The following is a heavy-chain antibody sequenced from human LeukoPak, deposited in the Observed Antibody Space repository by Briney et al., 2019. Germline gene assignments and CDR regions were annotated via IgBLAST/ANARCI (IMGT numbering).Heavy chain of an antibody. CDR3: ARRNVLTEGEAFDI. J-gene: IGHJ3*02. Sequence: SETLSLTCAVSGGSISDYYWTWIRQPPGTGLGWIGYVYNSGNTNYNPSLRSRVTISIDASKNQFSLKLNSVTAADTAVYYCARRNVLTEGEAFDIWGQGTLVTVSS. D-gene: IGHD3-16*01. CDR1: GGSISDYY. CDR2: VYNSGNT. V-gene: IGHV4-59*08.